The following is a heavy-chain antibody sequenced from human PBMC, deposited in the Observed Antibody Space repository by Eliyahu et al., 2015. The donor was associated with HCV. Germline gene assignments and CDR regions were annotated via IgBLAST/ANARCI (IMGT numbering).Heavy chain of an antibody. CDR1: GGSISSYY. CDR2: IHYSGST. D-gene: IGHD6-19*01. V-gene: IGHV4-59*01. CDR3: ASGGGGIAVAGTGGWFDP. Sequence: QVQLQESGPGLVKPSETLSLTCTVSGGSISSYYWSWIRQPPGKGLEWIGYIHYSGSTNYNPSLKSRVTMSIDTSKNQFSLKVTSVTAADTAVYYCASGGGGIAVAGTGGWFDPWGQGTLVTVSS. J-gene: IGHJ5*02.